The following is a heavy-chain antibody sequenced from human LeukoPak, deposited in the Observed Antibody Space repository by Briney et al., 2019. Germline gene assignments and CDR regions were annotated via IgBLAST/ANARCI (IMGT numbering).Heavy chain of an antibody. D-gene: IGHD4/OR15-4a*01. CDR3: ARANNFDY. Sequence: PGRSLRLSCAASGFTFSSYAMHWVRQAPGKGLEWVAVISYDGSNKYYADSVKGRFTISRDNAKNTLYLQMSSLRDEDTAVYYCARANNFDYWGQGTLVTVSS. CDR2: ISYDGSNK. J-gene: IGHJ4*02. CDR1: GFTFSSYA. V-gene: IGHV3-30-3*01.